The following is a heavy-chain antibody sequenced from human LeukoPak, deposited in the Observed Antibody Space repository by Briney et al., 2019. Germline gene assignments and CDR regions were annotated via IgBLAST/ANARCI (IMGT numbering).Heavy chain of an antibody. CDR1: GYTFTSYG. V-gene: IGHV1-18*01. CDR3: ARDRYYYGSGSIDY. Sequence: ASVKASCKASGYTFTSYGISWVRQAPGQGLEWMGWISAYNGNTNYAQKLQGRVTMTTDTSTSTAYMELRSLRSDDTAVYYCARDRYYYGSGSIDYWGQGTLVTVSS. J-gene: IGHJ4*02. D-gene: IGHD3-10*01. CDR2: ISAYNGNT.